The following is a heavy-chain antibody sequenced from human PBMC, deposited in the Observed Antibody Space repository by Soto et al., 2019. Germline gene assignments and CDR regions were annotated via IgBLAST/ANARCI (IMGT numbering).Heavy chain of an antibody. CDR2: ISYDGSNK. CDR1: GLTFSSYA. J-gene: IGHJ6*02. CDR3: ARETAAGPSYYYYYGMDV. Sequence: GGSLRLPCAASGLTFSSYAMHWVRQAPGKGLEWVAVISYDGSNKYYADSVKGRFTISRDNSKNTLYLQMNSLRAEDTAVYYCARETAAGPSYYYYYGMDVWGQGTTVTVYS. V-gene: IGHV3-30-3*01. D-gene: IGHD6-13*01.